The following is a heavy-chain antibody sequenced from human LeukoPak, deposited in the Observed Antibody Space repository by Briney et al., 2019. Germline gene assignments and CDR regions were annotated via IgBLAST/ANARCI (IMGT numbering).Heavy chain of an antibody. J-gene: IGHJ2*01. CDR1: GGSISSYY. D-gene: IGHD3-9*01. CDR3: ARRHYDILTGNSGYFDL. V-gene: IGHV4-59*01. CDR2: IYYSGST. Sequence: SETLSLTCTVSGGSISSYYWSWIRQPPGKGPEWIGYIYYSGSTNYNPSLKSRVTISVDTSKNQFSLKLSSVTAADTAVYYCARRHYDILTGNSGYFDLWGRGTLVTVSS.